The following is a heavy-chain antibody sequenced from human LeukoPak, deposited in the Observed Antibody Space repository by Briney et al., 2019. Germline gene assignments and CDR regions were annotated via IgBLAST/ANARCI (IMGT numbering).Heavy chain of an antibody. J-gene: IGHJ4*02. V-gene: IGHV4-59*01. CDR2: IYYSWST. CDR3: AREIAGYYYGSGSYYYYFDY. Sequence: ASETLSLTCTVSGGSISSDYWSWIRQPPGKGLEGIGFIYYSWSTNYNPSLKSRGTISVDTSKNQFSLKLSSVTAADTAVYYCAREIAGYYYGSGSYYYYFDYWGQGTLVTVSS. D-gene: IGHD3-10*01. CDR1: GGSISSDY.